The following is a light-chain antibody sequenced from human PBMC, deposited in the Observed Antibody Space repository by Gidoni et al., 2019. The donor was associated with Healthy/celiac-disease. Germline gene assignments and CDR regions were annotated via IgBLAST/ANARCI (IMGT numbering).Light chain of an antibody. CDR3: QQYYSTPWT. CDR1: QSVLYRSNNKNY. Sequence: DIVITQSPVSLAVSLGERATINCKSSQSVLYRSNNKNYLAWYQQKPGQPPKLLIYWASTRESGVPDRFSGSGSGTDFTLTISSLQAEDVAVYYCQQYYSTPWTFGQGTKVEIK. J-gene: IGKJ1*01. V-gene: IGKV4-1*01. CDR2: WAS.